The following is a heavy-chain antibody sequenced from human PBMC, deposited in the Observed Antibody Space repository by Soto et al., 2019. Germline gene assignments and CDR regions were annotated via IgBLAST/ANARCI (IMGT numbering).Heavy chain of an antibody. J-gene: IGHJ6*02. V-gene: IGHV3-23*01. D-gene: IGHD3-10*01. CDR3: ARVSLGVSTIADYSYYGMDV. CDR2: ISGSAGST. CDR1: GFTFSNYA. Sequence: LRLSCAASGFTFSNYAMTWVRQAPGKGLEWVSGISGSAGSTHYADSVKGRSIISRDNSKSTLSLQINNLRAEDTAVYYFARVSLGVSTIADYSYYGMDVWGQGTTVTVS.